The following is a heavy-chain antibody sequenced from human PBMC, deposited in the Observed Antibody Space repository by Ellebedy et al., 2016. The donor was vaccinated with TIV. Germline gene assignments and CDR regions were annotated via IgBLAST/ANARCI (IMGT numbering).Heavy chain of an antibody. CDR3: ARGTGSDRPQFGMDV. J-gene: IGHJ6*02. Sequence: GESLKISXAASGFSFNNYSMNWVRQAPGKGLEWVSCISRSSTIIYYTDSVKGRFIISRDNAKNSLYLQMNSLRAEDTALYYCARGTGSDRPQFGMDVWGQGTTVIVSS. D-gene: IGHD3/OR15-3a*01. CDR1: GFSFNNYS. V-gene: IGHV3-21*01. CDR2: ISRSSTII.